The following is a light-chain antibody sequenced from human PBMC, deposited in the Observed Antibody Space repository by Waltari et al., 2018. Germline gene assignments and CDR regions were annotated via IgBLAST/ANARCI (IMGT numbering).Light chain of an antibody. CDR2: GAS. V-gene: IGKV3-20*01. CDR3: QQYGSSPWT. CDR1: HSVSSSY. J-gene: IGKJ1*01. Sequence: EIVLTQSPGTLSLSPGDRATLSCRASHSVSSSYLAWYQQKPGQAPRVLIHGASTRATGIPDRFSGSGSGTELTLTISRLEPEDFAVYYCQQYGSSPWTFGQGTKVEIK.